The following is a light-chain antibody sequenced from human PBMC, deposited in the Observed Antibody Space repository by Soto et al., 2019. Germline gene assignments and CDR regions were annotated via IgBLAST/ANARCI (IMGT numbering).Light chain of an antibody. CDR1: QSVSSN. CDR3: QQYNIWPLT. V-gene: IGKV3-15*01. J-gene: IGKJ4*01. CDR2: GAS. Sequence: EIVLTKSPATLSGSPGEKPTLSFGASQSVSSNLAWYQQKLGQAPRLLIYGASNGATDIPARFSGSGSGTEFNLTISRLQSEDFVVYYCQQYNIWPLTFGGGTKVDIK.